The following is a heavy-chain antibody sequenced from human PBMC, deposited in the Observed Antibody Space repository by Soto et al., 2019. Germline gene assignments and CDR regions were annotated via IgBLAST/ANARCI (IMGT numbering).Heavy chain of an antibody. V-gene: IGHV3-23*01. CDR2: ISASGSRT. CDR1: GFTFNNYA. J-gene: IGHJ3*01. Sequence: PGCSLRLSCAASGFTFNNYAMSWVRQAPGKGLEWVSGISASGSRTFYADSVKGRFTVSRDFSKNTLSLQMDSLRAEDTAVYFCGKDPNGDYVGGFEFWGPGTMVTVSS. CDR3: GKDPNGDYVGGFEF. D-gene: IGHD4-17*01.